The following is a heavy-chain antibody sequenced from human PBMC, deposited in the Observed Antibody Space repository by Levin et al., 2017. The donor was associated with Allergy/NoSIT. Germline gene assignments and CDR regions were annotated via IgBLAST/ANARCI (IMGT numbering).Heavy chain of an antibody. J-gene: IGHJ4*02. CDR3: AREGDDNSGWYHSFDY. D-gene: IGHD6-19*01. CDR2: INSNSGDT. CDR1: GYIFTAYY. Sequence: GESLKISCQASGYIFTAYYIHWVRQAPGQGLEWMGWINSNSGDTNYAQNFQGKVTMTRDTSITTAYMDLSRLNSDDSAVYYCAREGDDNSGWYHSFDYWGQGTLVTVSS. V-gene: IGHV1-2*02.